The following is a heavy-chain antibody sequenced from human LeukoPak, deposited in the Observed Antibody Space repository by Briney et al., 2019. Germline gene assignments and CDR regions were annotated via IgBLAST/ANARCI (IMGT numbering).Heavy chain of an antibody. J-gene: IGHJ4*02. Sequence: GRSLRLSCAASGFTFSSYGMHWVRQAPGKGLEWVAVISYDGSNKYYADSVKGRFTISRDNSKNTLYLQMNSLRAEDTAVYYCAMATKIPKYYFDYWGQGTLVTVSS. CDR1: GFTFSSYG. V-gene: IGHV3-30*03. CDR2: ISYDGSNK. D-gene: IGHD5-24*01. CDR3: AMATKIPKYYFDY.